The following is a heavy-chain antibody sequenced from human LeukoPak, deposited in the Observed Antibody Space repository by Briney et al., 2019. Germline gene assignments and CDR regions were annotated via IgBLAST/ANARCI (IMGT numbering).Heavy chain of an antibody. Sequence: GRSLRLSCTASGFTFGVYAMSWVRQAPGKGLEWVGFIRSKAYRSTPEYAAAVKGRFPIKRDDPKRLAYLQMNSLKTEDTAGYYCTSLVVPAARFDPWGKGTLVTVSS. CDR3: TSLVVPAARFDP. V-gene: IGHV3-49*04. CDR1: GFTFGVYA. J-gene: IGHJ5*02. CDR2: IRSKAYRSTP. D-gene: IGHD2-2*01.